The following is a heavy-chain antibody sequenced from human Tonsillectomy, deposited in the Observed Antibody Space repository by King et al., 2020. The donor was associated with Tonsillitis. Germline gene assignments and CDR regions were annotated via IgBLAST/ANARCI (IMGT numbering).Heavy chain of an antibody. D-gene: IGHD1-1*01. J-gene: IGHJ6*03. CDR3: ARLNVEIHYWYYMDV. V-gene: IGHV4-39*01. Sequence: LQLQESGPGLVKPSETLSLTCTVSGGSITSVTYYWGWIRQPPWKGLEWIGSMYYSGRTYYSPSLKSRVTISVDTSKNQFSLNLTAVTAADTAVYYFARLNVEIHYWYYMDVWGRGTTVTVSS. CDR1: GGSITSVTYY. CDR2: MYYSGRT.